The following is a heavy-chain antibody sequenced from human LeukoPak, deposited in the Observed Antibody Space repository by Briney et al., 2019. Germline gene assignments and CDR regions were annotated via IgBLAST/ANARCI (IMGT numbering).Heavy chain of an antibody. CDR2: IYYSGST. V-gene: IGHV4-59*01. CDR3: ARDKAQSGYFQH. Sequence: SETLSLTCTVSGGSISSYYWSWIRQPPGKGLEWIGYIYYSGSTNYNPSLKSRVTISVDTSKNQFSLKLSSVTAADTAVYYCARDKAQSGYFQHWGQGTLVTVSS. CDR1: GGSISSYY. J-gene: IGHJ1*01.